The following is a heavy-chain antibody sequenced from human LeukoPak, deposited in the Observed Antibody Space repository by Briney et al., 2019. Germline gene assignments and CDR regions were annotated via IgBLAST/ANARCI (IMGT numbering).Heavy chain of an antibody. CDR2: IYTSGST. CDR3: ARVQHYYYYMDV. V-gene: IGHV4-61*02. CDR1: GNSISSGDYY. Sequence: PSQTLSLTCTVSGNSISSGDYYWSWIRQPAGKGLEWIGRIYTSGSTTYNPSLKSRVTISVDTSKNQFSLKLSSVTAADTAVYYCARVQHYYYYMDVWGKGTTVTVSS. D-gene: IGHD6-13*01. J-gene: IGHJ6*03.